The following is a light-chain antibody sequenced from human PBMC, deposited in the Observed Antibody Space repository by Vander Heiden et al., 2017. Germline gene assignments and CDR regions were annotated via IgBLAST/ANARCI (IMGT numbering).Light chain of an antibody. J-gene: IGLJ3*02. CDR1: SSNIGSNT. CDR3: AEWDDSLNGVV. CDR2: SNN. Sequence: QSVLTQPPSASGTPGQRVTISCSGSSSNIGSNTVNWYQQLPGTAPKLLILSNNQRPSGVPDRFSGSKSGTSASLAISGLQSEDEADDDCAEWDDSLNGVVFGGGTKLTVL. V-gene: IGLV1-44*01.